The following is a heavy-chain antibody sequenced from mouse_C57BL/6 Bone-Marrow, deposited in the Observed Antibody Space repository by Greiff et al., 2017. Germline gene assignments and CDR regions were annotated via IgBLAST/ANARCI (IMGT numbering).Heavy chain of an antibody. V-gene: IGHV6-6*01. D-gene: IGHD4-1*01. CDR1: GFTFSDAW. Sequence: EVKVEESGGGLVQPGGSMKLSCAASGFTFSDAWMDWVRQSPEKGLEWVAEIRNKANNHATYYAESVKGRFTISRDDSKSSVYLQMNSLRAEDTGIYYGTRLGRRARFAYWGQGTLVTVAA. J-gene: IGHJ3*01. CDR3: TRLGRRARFAY. CDR2: IRNKANNHAT.